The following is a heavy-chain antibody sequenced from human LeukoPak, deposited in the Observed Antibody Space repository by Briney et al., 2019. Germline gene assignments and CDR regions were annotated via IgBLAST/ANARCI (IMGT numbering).Heavy chain of an antibody. D-gene: IGHD2-21*01. V-gene: IGHV3-23*01. CDR2: ISGSGGST. CDR1: GFTFSSYA. CDR3: AKSRREGGYLYYFDY. Sequence: GGSLRLSCAASGFTFSSYAMSWVRQAPGKGLEWVSAISGSGGSTYYADSVKGRFTISRDNSKNTLYQQMNSLRAEDTAVYYCAKSRREGGYLYYFDYWGQGTLVTVSS. J-gene: IGHJ4*02.